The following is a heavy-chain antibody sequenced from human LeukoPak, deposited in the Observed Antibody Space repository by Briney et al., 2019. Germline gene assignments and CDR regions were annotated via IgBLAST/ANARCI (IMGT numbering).Heavy chain of an antibody. CDR3: ARVSGSYWDWFDP. J-gene: IGHJ5*02. CDR1: GGSISSYY. Sequence: SETLSLTCTVSGGSISSYYWSWVRQPPGKGLEWIRYIYYSGSTNYNPSLKSRVTISVDTSKNQFSLKLSSVTAADTAVYYCARVSGSYWDWFDPWGQGTLVTVSS. V-gene: IGHV4-59*01. CDR2: IYYSGST. D-gene: IGHD3-10*01.